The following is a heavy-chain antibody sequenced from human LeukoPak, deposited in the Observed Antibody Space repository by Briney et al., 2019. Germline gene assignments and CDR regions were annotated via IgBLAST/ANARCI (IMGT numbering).Heavy chain of an antibody. Sequence: GGSLRLSCAASGFTFSSYAMHWVRQAAGKGLEWVAVVSYDGSNKYYTDSVKGRFTISRDNSKNTLYLQMNSLRAEDTAVYYCARGSWRLVRGAASFESWGQGTLVTVSS. CDR3: ARGSWRLVRGAASFES. CDR1: GFTFSSYA. V-gene: IGHV3-30-3*01. CDR2: VSYDGSNK. J-gene: IGHJ4*02. D-gene: IGHD3-10*01.